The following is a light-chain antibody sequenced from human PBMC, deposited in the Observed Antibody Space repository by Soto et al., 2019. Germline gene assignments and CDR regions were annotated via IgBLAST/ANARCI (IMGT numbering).Light chain of an antibody. Sequence: EIVMTQSPATPSVSPGERSTLSCRASRSVSSNLAWYQQKPGQAPRLLIYGASTRATGIPARFRGSGSGTDFTLSISSLEPEDFAVYYCQQRTDRPPWTFGQGTKVDIK. CDR3: QQRTDRPPWT. J-gene: IGKJ1*01. CDR1: RSVSSN. CDR2: GAS. V-gene: IGKV3D-15*01.